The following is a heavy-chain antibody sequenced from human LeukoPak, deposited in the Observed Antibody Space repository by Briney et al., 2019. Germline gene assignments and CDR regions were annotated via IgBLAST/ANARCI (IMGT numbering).Heavy chain of an antibody. CDR3: AKFQANYYDSSGYGCFDY. D-gene: IGHD3-22*01. CDR2: ISYDGSNK. J-gene: IGHJ4*02. Sequence: GRSLRLSCAASGFTFSSYAMHWVRQAPGKGLEWVAVISYDGSNKYYADSVKGRFTIFRDNSKNTLHLQMNSLRAEDTAVYYCAKFQANYYDSSGYGCFDYWGQGTLVTVSS. CDR1: GFTFSSYA. V-gene: IGHV3-30-3*02.